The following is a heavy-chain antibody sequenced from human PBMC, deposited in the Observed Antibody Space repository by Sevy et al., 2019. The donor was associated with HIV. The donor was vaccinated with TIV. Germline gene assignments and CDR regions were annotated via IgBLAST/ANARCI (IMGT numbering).Heavy chain of an antibody. J-gene: IGHJ4*02. V-gene: IGHV3-30*04. CDR1: GFTFSSYA. Sequence: RLSCAASGFTFSSYAMHWVRQAPGKGLEWVAVISYDGSNKYYADSVKGRFTISRDNSKNTLYLEMNSLRTEDTAVYYCARDQGAVVIVAATLFEYWGQGTLVTVSS. D-gene: IGHD2-15*01. CDR2: ISYDGSNK. CDR3: ARDQGAVVIVAATLFEY.